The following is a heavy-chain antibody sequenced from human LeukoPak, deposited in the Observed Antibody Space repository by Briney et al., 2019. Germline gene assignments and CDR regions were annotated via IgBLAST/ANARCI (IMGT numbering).Heavy chain of an antibody. CDR1: GFTFSSYA. J-gene: IGHJ4*02. V-gene: IGHV3-30*04. CDR3: ARALSGGTDY. Sequence: GGSLRLSCAASGFTFSSYAMHWVRQAPGKGLEWVAVISYDGSNKYYADSVKGRFTISRDNSKNTLYLQMNSLRAEDTAVYYCARALSGGTDYWGQGTLVTVSS. D-gene: IGHD3-10*01. CDR2: ISYDGSNK.